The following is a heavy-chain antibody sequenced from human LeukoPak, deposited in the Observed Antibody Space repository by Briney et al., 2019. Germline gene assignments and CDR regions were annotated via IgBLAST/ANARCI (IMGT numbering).Heavy chain of an antibody. V-gene: IGHV3-33*01. J-gene: IGHJ4*02. CDR1: GFTFRNYG. Sequence: GGSLRLSCSASGFTFRNYGMHRVRQAPGKGLERVAVMWYDGSNKYYSDSVKGRFTISRDDSENTLYLQMNSLRDEDTAVYYCVRDRGMTTVTLDYWGQGTLVTVSS. D-gene: IGHD4-17*01. CDR3: VRDRGMTTVTLDY. CDR2: MWYDGSNK.